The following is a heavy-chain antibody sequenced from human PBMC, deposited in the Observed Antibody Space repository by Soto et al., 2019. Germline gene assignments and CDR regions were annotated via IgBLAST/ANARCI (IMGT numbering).Heavy chain of an antibody. Sequence: GGSLRLSCAASVFTFSSYAMSWVRQAPGKGLEWVSAISGSGGSTYYADSVKGRFTISRDNSKNTLYLQMNSLRAEDTAVYYCAKGRSARYYYDSSGYYDYWGQGTLVTVSS. D-gene: IGHD3-22*01. J-gene: IGHJ4*02. V-gene: IGHV3-23*01. CDR3: AKGRSARYYYDSSGYYDY. CDR2: ISGSGGST. CDR1: VFTFSSYA.